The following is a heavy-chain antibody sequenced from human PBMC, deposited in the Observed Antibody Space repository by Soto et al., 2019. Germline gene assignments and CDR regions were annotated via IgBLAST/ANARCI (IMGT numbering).Heavy chain of an antibody. Sequence: SETLSLTCTVSGGSISSYYWSWIRQPPGKGLEWIGYIYYSGSTNYNPSLKSRVTISVDTSKNQFSLKLSSVTAADTAVYYCARENWNYETLDYWGQGTLVTVSS. CDR1: GGSISSYY. J-gene: IGHJ4*02. CDR2: IYYSGST. V-gene: IGHV4-59*01. D-gene: IGHD1-7*01. CDR3: ARENWNYETLDY.